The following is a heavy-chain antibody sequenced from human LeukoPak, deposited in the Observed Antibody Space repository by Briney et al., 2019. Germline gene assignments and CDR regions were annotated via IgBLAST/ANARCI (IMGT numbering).Heavy chain of an antibody. CDR2: ISGSGCST. CDR3: AKDGSWNGGYFDY. Sequence: GGSLGLSCAASGFTFSSYAMSWVRQAPGKGLEWVSAISGSGCSTYYADSVKGRFTISRDNSKNTLYLQMNSLRAEDTAVYYCAKDGSWNGGYFDYWGQGTLVTVSS. CDR1: GFTFSSYA. V-gene: IGHV3-23*01. J-gene: IGHJ4*02. D-gene: IGHD3-3*01.